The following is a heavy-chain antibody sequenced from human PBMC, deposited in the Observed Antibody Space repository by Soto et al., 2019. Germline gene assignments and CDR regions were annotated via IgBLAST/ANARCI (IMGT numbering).Heavy chain of an antibody. Sequence: GASAKVSCKASGGTFSSYAISWVRQAPGQGLEWMGGIIPIFGTANYAQKFQGRVTITADESTSTAYMELSSLRSEDTAVYYCARDRHIYYYDSSGYYGPLDYWGQGTLVTVSS. J-gene: IGHJ4*02. CDR3: ARDRHIYYYDSSGYYGPLDY. D-gene: IGHD3-22*01. V-gene: IGHV1-69*13. CDR2: IIPIFGTA. CDR1: GGTFSSYA.